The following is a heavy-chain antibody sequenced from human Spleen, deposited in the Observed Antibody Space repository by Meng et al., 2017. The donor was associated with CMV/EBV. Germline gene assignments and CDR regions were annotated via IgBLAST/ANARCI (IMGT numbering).Heavy chain of an antibody. CDR1: YTFTSYY. Sequence: YTFTSYYRHWVRQAPGQGLEWRGIINPSSDTTTYAQKFQGRITMTRDTSTSTAYMRLSSLRSDDTAVYYCARDRYDFWSGYYLFDYWGQGTLVTVSS. CDR3: ARDRYDFWSGYYLFDY. CDR2: INPSSDTT. V-gene: IGHV1-46*01. J-gene: IGHJ4*02. D-gene: IGHD3-3*01.